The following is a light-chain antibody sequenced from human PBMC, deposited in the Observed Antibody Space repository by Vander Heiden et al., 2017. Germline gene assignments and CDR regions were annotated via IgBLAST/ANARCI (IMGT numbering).Light chain of an antibody. CDR2: AAS. Sequence: DIQMTQSPSSLSASVGDRVTIPCRASQSISSYLNWYQQKPGKAPKLLIYAASSLQSGVPSRFSGSGSGTDFTLTISSLQPEDFATYYCQQSDSTPLTFGQGTKVEIK. CDR3: QQSDSTPLT. V-gene: IGKV1-39*01. J-gene: IGKJ1*01. CDR1: QSISSY.